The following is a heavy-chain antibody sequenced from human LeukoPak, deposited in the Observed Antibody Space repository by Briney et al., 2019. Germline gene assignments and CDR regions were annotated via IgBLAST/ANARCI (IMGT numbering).Heavy chain of an antibody. CDR2: ISGSGGST. V-gene: IGHV3-23*01. Sequence: PGGSLRLSCAASGFTFSSYAMSWVRQAPGKGLEWVSAISGSGGSTYYADSVKGRFTISRDNSKNTLYLQMNSLRVEDTAVFYCAKFKGHYYYDSSGFCDNWGQGTLVTVSS. CDR1: GFTFSSYA. J-gene: IGHJ4*02. CDR3: AKFKGHYYYDSSGFCDN. D-gene: IGHD3-22*01.